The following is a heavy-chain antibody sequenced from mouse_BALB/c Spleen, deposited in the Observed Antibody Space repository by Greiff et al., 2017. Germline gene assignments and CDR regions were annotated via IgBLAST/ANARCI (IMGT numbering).Heavy chain of an antibody. J-gene: IGHJ4*01. Sequence: VKLMESGPGLVAPSQSLSITCTVSGFSLSRYSVHWVRQPPGKGLEWLGMIWGGGSTDYNSALKSRLSISKDNSKSQVFLKMNSLQTDDTAMYYCARGELRRGHSMDYWGQGTSVTVSS. CDR3: ARGELRRGHSMDY. D-gene: IGHD2-4*01. V-gene: IGHV2-6-4*01. CDR1: GFSLSRYS. CDR2: IWGGGST.